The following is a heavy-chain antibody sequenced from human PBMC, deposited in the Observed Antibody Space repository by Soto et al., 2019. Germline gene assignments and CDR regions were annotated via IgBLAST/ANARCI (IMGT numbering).Heavy chain of an antibody. CDR1: GFTFSSYG. Sequence: GGSLRLSCAASGFTFSSYGMHWVRQAPGKGLEWVAVISGSGGSTYYADSVKGRFTISRDNSKNTLYLQMNSLRAEDTAVYYCANPRSSYSSIAAPRGIWFDPWGQGTLVTVSS. D-gene: IGHD6-6*01. J-gene: IGHJ5*02. V-gene: IGHV3-23*01. CDR3: ANPRSSYSSIAAPRGIWFDP. CDR2: ISGSGGST.